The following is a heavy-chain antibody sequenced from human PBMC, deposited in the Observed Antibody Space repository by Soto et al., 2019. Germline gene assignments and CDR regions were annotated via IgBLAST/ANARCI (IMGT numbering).Heavy chain of an antibody. Sequence: PGGSLRLSCAASGFTFSSYSMNWVRQAPGKGLEWVSSISSSSYIYYADSVKGRFTISRDNAKNSLYLQMNSLRAEDTAVYYCARDLNTYYDFWSGYYDYWGQGTLVTVSS. J-gene: IGHJ4*02. D-gene: IGHD3-3*01. CDR3: ARDLNTYYDFWSGYYDY. CDR1: GFTFSSYS. V-gene: IGHV3-21*01. CDR2: ISSSSYI.